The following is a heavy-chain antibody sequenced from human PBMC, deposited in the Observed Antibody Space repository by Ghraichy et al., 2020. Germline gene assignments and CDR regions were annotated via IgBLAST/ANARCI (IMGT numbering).Heavy chain of an antibody. CDR2: IKQGGSER. V-gene: IGHV3-7*01. CDR3: ARVHYYESSGFLPYSDGMDV. CDR1: GFTFSSYW. J-gene: IGHJ6*02. D-gene: IGHD3-22*01. Sequence: SLRLSCAASGFTFSSYWMSWVRRAPGKGLEWVGNIKQGGSERYYVDSVKGRFSISRDNAENSLYLQMNSLRAEDTAVYYCARVHYYESSGFLPYSDGMDVWGQGTTVTVSS.